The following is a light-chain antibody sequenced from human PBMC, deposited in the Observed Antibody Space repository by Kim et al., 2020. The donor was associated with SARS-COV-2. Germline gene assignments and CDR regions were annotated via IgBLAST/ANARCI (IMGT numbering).Light chain of an antibody. Sequence: ATLSVSPGEGVTLSWRSSQSVGTSLAWYQQKPGQAPRLLIYGAYSRAAGTPARFSGRGSGTQFTLTISSLQSEDFAFYYCQQSVTFGGGTKVDIK. CDR1: QSVGTS. J-gene: IGKJ4*01. CDR2: GAY. CDR3: QQSVT. V-gene: IGKV3-15*01.